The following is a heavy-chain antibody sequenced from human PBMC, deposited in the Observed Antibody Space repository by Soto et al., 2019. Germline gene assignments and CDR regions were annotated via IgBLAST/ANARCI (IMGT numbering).Heavy chain of an antibody. J-gene: IGHJ4*02. CDR1: GFTFSSYA. V-gene: IGHV3-30-3*01. Sequence: QVQLVESGGGVVQPGRSLRLSCAASGFTFSSYAMHWVRQAPGKGLEWVAVISYDGSNKYYADSVKGRFTISRDNSKNTLYLQMNSLRAEDTAVYYCARGTPLGAAGYIKLHYFDYWGQGTLVTVSS. D-gene: IGHD6-13*01. CDR2: ISYDGSNK. CDR3: ARGTPLGAAGYIKLHYFDY.